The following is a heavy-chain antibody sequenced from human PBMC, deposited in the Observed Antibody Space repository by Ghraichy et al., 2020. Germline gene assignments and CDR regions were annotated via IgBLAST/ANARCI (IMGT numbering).Heavy chain of an antibody. V-gene: IGHV3-33*01. CDR1: GFTFSSYG. CDR3: ARENNYSGGGGGMDV. Sequence: ALRLSCAASGFTFSSYGMDWVRQAPGKGLEWVALIWYDGRDRYYAESVRGRFTISRDDSKNTLYLQMNSLRAEDTAVYHCARENNYSGGGGGMDVWGQGTTVTVSS. D-gene: IGHD2-15*01. CDR2: IWYDGRDR. J-gene: IGHJ6*02.